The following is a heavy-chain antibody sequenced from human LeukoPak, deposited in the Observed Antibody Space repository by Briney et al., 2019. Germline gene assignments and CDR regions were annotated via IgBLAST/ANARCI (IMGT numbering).Heavy chain of an antibody. Sequence: PSETLSLTCTVSGGSISSYYWSWIRRPPGKGLEWIGYIYYSGSTNYNPSLKSRVTISVDTSKNQFSLKLSSVTAADTAVYYCARFPNDILTGYYKGAFDIWGQGTMVTVSS. D-gene: IGHD3-9*01. CDR1: GGSISSYY. J-gene: IGHJ3*02. V-gene: IGHV4-59*01. CDR3: ARFPNDILTGYYKGAFDI. CDR2: IYYSGST.